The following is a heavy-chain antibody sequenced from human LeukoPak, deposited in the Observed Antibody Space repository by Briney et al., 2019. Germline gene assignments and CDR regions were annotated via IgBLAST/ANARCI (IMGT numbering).Heavy chain of an antibody. V-gene: IGHV3-48*02. CDR2: ISSSSSTI. CDR3: ARDPHDYGDYYYGMDV. J-gene: IGHJ6*02. CDR1: GFTFSSYS. Sequence: PGRSLRLSCAASGFTFSSYSMNWVRQAPGKGLEWVSYISSSSSTIYYADSVKGRFTISRDNAKNSLYLQMNSLRDEDTAVYYCARDPHDYGDYYYGMDVWGQGTTVTVSS. D-gene: IGHD4-17*01.